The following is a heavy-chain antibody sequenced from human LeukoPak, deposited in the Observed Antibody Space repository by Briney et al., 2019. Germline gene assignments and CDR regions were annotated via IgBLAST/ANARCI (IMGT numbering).Heavy chain of an antibody. V-gene: IGHV4-34*01. Sequence: SETLSLTCAVYGGSFSGYYWSWIRQPPGKGLEWIGEINHSGSTSYNPSLKSRVTISVDTSKNQFSLKLSSVTAADTAVYYCARGTGIAVAGSRAGYDYWGQGTLVTVSS. J-gene: IGHJ4*02. CDR2: INHSGST. CDR1: GGSFSGYY. D-gene: IGHD6-19*01. CDR3: ARGTGIAVAGSRAGYDY.